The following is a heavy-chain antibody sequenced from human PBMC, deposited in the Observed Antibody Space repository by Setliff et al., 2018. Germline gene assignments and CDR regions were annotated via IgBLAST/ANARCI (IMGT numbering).Heavy chain of an antibody. V-gene: IGHV1-8*02. J-gene: IGHJ6*02. CDR2: MNPNSGNT. CDR3: AKNTVTSHYYYYYGMDV. CDR1: GFTFTSSA. D-gene: IGHD4-17*01. Sequence: GASVKVSCKASGFTFTSSAVQWVRQATGQGLEWMGWMNPNSGNTGYAQKFQGRVTMTRNTSISTAYMELSSLRSEDTAVYYCAKNTVTSHYYYYYGMDVWGQGTTVTVSS.